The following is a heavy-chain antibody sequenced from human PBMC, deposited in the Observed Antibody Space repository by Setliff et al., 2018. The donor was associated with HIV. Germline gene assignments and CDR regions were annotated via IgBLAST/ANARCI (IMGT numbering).Heavy chain of an antibody. CDR3: ARSPGVDTNMAFDY. J-gene: IGHJ4*02. CDR2: IYYSGST. Sequence: SETLSLTCSVSGGPISSSSYYWGWIRQPPGKGLEWIGYIYYSGSTDYNPSLKSRVTISVDTSKNQVSLKLNSVTAADTAVYYCARSPGVDTNMAFDYWGQGTLVTVSS. D-gene: IGHD5-18*01. V-gene: IGHV4-39*07. CDR1: GGPISSSSYY.